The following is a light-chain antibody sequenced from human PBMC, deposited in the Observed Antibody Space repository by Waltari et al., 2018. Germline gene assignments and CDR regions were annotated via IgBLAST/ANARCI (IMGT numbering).Light chain of an antibody. CDR2: GAS. V-gene: IGKV3-20*01. Sequence: SCRARQSVSRALAWYQQKPGQAPILLIYGASTRATGIPDRFSGSGSGTDFSLTISRLEPDDFAVYYCQHYLRLPVTFGQGTTVEI. J-gene: IGKJ1*01. CDR3: QHYLRLPVT. CDR1: QSVSRA.